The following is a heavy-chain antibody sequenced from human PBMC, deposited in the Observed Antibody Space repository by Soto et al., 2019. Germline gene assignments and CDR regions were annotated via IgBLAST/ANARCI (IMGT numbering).Heavy chain of an antibody. Sequence: PGGSLRLSCAASGFTFSSYGMHWVRQAPGKGLERVAVISYDGSNTYYADSVKGRFTISRDNSKNTLYLQMNSLREEDTAVYSCAKVLRLAIVRGVICYYYCMDVYRQGTTFAVSS. J-gene: IGHJ6*02. CDR1: GFTFSSYG. CDR2: ISYDGSNT. CDR3: AKVLRLAIVRGVICYYYCMDV. D-gene: IGHD3-10*02. V-gene: IGHV3-30*18.